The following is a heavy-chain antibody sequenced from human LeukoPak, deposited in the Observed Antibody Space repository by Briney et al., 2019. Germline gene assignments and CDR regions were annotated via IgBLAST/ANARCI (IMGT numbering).Heavy chain of an antibody. J-gene: IGHJ4*02. CDR1: GYSISSGYY. Sequence: SETLSLTCTVSGYSISSGYYWGWIRQPPGKGLEWIGSIYHSGSAYYDPSLRSRITMSLDTSENQLSLKLYSVTAADTAIYYCARYQTGTMYAVWGQGTLVTISS. D-gene: IGHD1/OR15-1a*01. CDR3: ARYQTGTMYAV. CDR2: IYHSGSA. V-gene: IGHV4-38-2*02.